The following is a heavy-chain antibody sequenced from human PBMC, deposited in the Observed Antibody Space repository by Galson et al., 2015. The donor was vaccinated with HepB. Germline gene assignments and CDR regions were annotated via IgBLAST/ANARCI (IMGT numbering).Heavy chain of an antibody. CDR1: GFTFSVYA. Sequence: SLRLSCAAPGFTFSVYAMYWVRQAPGKGLEWVSVISGTGDGTYYADSVKGRFTISRDNSMNTVYLQMNSLRVEDTALYYCAKGTRSSSHYHGMDVWGQGTTVTVSS. CDR2: ISGTGDGT. D-gene: IGHD6-6*01. V-gene: IGHV3-23*01. J-gene: IGHJ6*02. CDR3: AKGTRSSSHYHGMDV.